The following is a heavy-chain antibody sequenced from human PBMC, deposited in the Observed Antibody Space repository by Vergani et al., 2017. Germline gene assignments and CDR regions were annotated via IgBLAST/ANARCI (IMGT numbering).Heavy chain of an antibody. D-gene: IGHD4-17*01. J-gene: IGHJ4*02. CDR1: GFSFNTYG. CDR3: AKDGRENSDYGYFDY. CDR2: IGYDGRIK. V-gene: IGHV3-30*02. Sequence: QLVESGGGWVQPGGSLRLYCATSGFSFNTYGAHWVRQAPGKGLEWVAFIGYDGRIKYNVDSVKGRFTISRDTSKKTLSLQMRSLRADDTAVYYCAKDGRENSDYGYFDYWGQGTLVTVSS.